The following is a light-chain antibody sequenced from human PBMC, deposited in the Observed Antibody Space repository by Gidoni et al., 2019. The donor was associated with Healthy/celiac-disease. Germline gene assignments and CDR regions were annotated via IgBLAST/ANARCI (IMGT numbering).Light chain of an antibody. J-gene: IGKJ2*01. Sequence: DIVMTQSPAPLAVSLGERANINCKSSQSVLYSSNNKNYLAWYQQKPGQPPKLLIYWASTRESGVPDRFSGSGSGTDFTLTISSLQAEDVAVYYCQQYYSTPPTFGQGTKLEIK. CDR3: QQYYSTPPT. CDR1: QSVLYSSNNKNY. V-gene: IGKV4-1*01. CDR2: WAS.